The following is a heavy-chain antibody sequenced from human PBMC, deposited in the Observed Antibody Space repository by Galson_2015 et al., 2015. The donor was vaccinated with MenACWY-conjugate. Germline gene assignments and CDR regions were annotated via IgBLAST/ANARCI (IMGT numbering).Heavy chain of an antibody. D-gene: IGHD3-16*01. CDR2: IRTITGST. CDR3: ARGGSASNVYYLVDV. CDR1: GFTFSNYA. Sequence: SLRLSCAASGFTFSNYAMNWVRQAPGEGLEWVSGIRTITGSTYYADSVKGRFTISRDQSKNTLNLQMNSLRADDTAVYFCARGGSASNVYYLVDVWGKGTTVTVSS. V-gene: IGHV3-23*01. J-gene: IGHJ6*03.